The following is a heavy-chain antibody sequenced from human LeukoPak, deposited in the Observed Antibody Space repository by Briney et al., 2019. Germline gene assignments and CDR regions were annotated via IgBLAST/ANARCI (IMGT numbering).Heavy chain of an antibody. D-gene: IGHD1-26*01. J-gene: IGHJ4*02. V-gene: IGHV3-74*01. CDR1: GFTFSSYW. Sequence: PGGSLRLSCAASGFTFSSYWMHWVRQVPGKGLVWVSRISTDGTTTSYADSVKGRFTISRDNAKNTLYLQMNSLRAKDTAVYYCAREHRNVGATIDWWGQGTLVTVSS. CDR2: ISTDGTTT. CDR3: AREHRNVGATIDW.